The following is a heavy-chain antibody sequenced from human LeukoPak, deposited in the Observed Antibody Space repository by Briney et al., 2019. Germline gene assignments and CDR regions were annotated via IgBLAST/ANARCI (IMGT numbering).Heavy chain of an antibody. CDR2: IHYSGTT. V-gene: IGHV4-61*08. CDR3: ARVSWSPGTSYYYMDV. CDR1: GGSISSGVYS. D-gene: IGHD1-1*01. Sequence: SETLSLTCAVSGGSISSGVYSWSWIRQPPGKGLEWIRYIHYSGTTNYNPSLTSRVTISVDTSKNQFSLKLSSVTAADTAVYFCARVSWSPGTSYYYMDVWGTGTTVTVSS. J-gene: IGHJ6*03.